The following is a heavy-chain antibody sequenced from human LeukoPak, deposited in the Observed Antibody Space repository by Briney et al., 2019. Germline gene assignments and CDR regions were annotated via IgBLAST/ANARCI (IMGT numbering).Heavy chain of an antibody. J-gene: IGHJ3*02. CDR3: AREGTGTTRAFVI. CDR2: IYHSGST. CDR1: GGSISSGGYY. D-gene: IGHD1-1*01. V-gene: IGHV4-30-2*01. Sequence: SQTLSLTCTVSGGSISSGGYYWSWIRQPPGKGLEWIGYIYHSGSTYYNPSLKSRVTISVDRSKNQFSLKLSSVTAADTAVYYCAREGTGTTRAFVIWGQGTMVTVSS.